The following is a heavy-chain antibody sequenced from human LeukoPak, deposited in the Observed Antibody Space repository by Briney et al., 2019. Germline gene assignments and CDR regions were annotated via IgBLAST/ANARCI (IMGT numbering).Heavy chain of an antibody. CDR2: INHSGST. CDR3: ARVGDGGWHFDY. J-gene: IGHJ4*02. Sequence: SETLSLTCAVYGGSFSGYYWSWIRQPPGKGLEWIGEINHSGSTNYNPSLKSRVTISVDTSKNQFSLQLNSVTPEDTAVYYCARVGDGGWHFDYWGQGTLVTVSS. V-gene: IGHV4-34*01. CDR1: GGSFSGYY. D-gene: IGHD6-19*01.